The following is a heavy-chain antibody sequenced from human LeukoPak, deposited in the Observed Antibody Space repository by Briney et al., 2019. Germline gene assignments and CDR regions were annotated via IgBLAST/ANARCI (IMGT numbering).Heavy chain of an antibody. CDR3: ARFDSGADY. V-gene: IGHV4-4*09. J-gene: IGHJ4*02. CDR2: IYTSGST. D-gene: IGHD5-12*01. Sequence: SETLSLTCTVSGGSISSYYWSWIRQPPGKGLEWIGYIYTSGSTNYNPSLKSRVTISVDTSRNQFSLKVTSVTAADTAVYFCARFDSGADYWGQGTLVTVSS. CDR1: GGSISSYY.